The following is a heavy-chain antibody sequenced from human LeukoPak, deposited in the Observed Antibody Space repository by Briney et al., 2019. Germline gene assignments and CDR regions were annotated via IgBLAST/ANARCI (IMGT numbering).Heavy chain of an antibody. Sequence: GGSLRLSCAASGFTLSSYWMHWVRQAPGKGLVWVSRINTDGSSTTYVDSMKGRFTISRDNAKNTLYLQMNSLRAEDTAVYYCARELSREKDYWGQGTLVTVSS. CDR3: ARELSREKDY. V-gene: IGHV3-74*01. D-gene: IGHD3-16*02. J-gene: IGHJ4*02. CDR2: INTDGSST. CDR1: GFTLSSYW.